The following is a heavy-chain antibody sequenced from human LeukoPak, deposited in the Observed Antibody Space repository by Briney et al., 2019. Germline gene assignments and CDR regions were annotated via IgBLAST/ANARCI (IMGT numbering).Heavy chain of an antibody. Sequence: GRSLRLSCAASGFTFSSYGMHWVRQAPGKGLEWVAVIWYDGSNKYYADSVKGRFTISRDNSKNTLYLQMNILRAEDTAVYYCARDKPITIFGGEENNWFDPWGQGTLVTVSS. V-gene: IGHV3-33*01. CDR2: IWYDGSNK. J-gene: IGHJ5*02. D-gene: IGHD3-3*01. CDR1: GFTFSSYG. CDR3: ARDKPITIFGGEENNWFDP.